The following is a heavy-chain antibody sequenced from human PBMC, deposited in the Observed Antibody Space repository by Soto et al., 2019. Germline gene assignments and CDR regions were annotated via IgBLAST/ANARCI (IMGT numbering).Heavy chain of an antibody. J-gene: IGHJ6*03. CDR2: IYYSGST. Sequence: SETLSLTCTVSGGSISSSSYYWGWIRQPPGKGLEWIGSIYYSGSTYYNPSLKSRVTISVDTSKNQFSLKLSSVTAADTAVYYCASYPDFWIRHYYYYMHVPGKATTVTVSS. V-gene: IGHV4-39*01. CDR1: GGSISSSSYY. D-gene: IGHD3-3*01. CDR3: ASYPDFWIRHYYYYMHV.